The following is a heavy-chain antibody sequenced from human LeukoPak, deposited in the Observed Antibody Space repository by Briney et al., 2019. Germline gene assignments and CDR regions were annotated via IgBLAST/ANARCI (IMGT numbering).Heavy chain of an antibody. D-gene: IGHD3-3*01. J-gene: IGHJ6*03. V-gene: IGHV4-59*01. Sequence: SETLSLTCTVSGGSISSYYWSCIRQPPGKGRGWGGYIYYSGSTNYNPSLKSRVTISVDTSKNQFSLKLSSVTAADTAVYYCARVLPPGGYYKLYYYSYYMDVWGKGTTVTISS. CDR2: IYYSGST. CDR3: ARVLPPGGYYKLYYYSYYMDV. CDR1: GGSISSYY.